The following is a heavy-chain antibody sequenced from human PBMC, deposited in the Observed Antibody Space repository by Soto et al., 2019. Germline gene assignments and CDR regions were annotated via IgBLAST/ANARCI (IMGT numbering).Heavy chain of an antibody. Sequence: QVQLVQSGAEVRKPGSSVKVSCQASGGTFNNYAFVWVRQAPGQGLEWMGGILPIFGTPNYAPKFQDRVTIPADESTSTAYMELSGLRSDDTAIYFCARASMIRAFISYFFDYWGQGTLVTVSS. CDR2: ILPIFGTP. V-gene: IGHV1-69*01. D-gene: IGHD3-10*01. CDR3: ARASMIRAFISYFFDY. J-gene: IGHJ4*02. CDR1: GGTFNNYA.